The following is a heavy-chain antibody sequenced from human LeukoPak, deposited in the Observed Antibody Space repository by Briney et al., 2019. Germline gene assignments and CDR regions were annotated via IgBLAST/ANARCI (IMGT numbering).Heavy chain of an antibody. Sequence: GASVKVSCKASGYTFTSYGISWVRQAPGQGLEWMGWISAYNGNTNYAQKLQGRVTMTTDTSTSTAYMELRSLRSDDTAVYYCARDEAAITFGGVIVPTAYWGQGTLVTVSS. CDR2: ISAYNGNT. CDR1: GYTFTSYG. D-gene: IGHD3-16*02. V-gene: IGHV1-18*01. CDR3: ARDEAAITFGGVIVPTAY. J-gene: IGHJ4*02.